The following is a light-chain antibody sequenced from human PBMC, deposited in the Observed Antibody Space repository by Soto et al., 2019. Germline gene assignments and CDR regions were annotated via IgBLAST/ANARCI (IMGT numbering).Light chain of an antibody. CDR2: GAS. CDR3: QQYGSSRT. Sequence: EIELTQSPGTLSLSPGERATLSCRASQSVSSSYLAWYQQKPGQAPRLLIYGASSRATGIPDRFSGSGSGTDFTLTISRLEPEDFAVYYCQQYGSSRTFGQGTKV. J-gene: IGKJ1*01. V-gene: IGKV3-20*01. CDR1: QSVSSSY.